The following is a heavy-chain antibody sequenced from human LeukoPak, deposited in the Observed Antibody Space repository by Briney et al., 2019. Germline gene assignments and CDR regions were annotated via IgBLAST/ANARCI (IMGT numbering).Heavy chain of an antibody. D-gene: IGHD6-6*01. CDR2: IYHSGST. J-gene: IGHJ3*02. CDR1: GGSISSSNW. Sequence: PSGTLSLTCAVSGGSISSSNWWSWVRQPPGKGLEWIGEIYHSGSTNYNPSLKSRVTISVDKSKKQFSLKLSSVTAADTAVYYCARDGDSSSVGDAFDIWGQGTMVTVSS. V-gene: IGHV4-4*02. CDR3: ARDGDSSSVGDAFDI.